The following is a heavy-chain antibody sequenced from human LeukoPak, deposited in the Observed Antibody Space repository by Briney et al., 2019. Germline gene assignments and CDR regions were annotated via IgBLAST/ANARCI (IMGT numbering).Heavy chain of an antibody. J-gene: IGHJ4*02. CDR2: IKEDGSEK. Sequence: PGGSLRLSCEASGFTFSNLWMTWVRQAPGKGLEWVANIKEDGSEKKYVDSVKGRFTISRDNAKNSLYLQMTSLRAEDTAVYYCARAIAVTCYDFWGQGTLVTVSS. CDR3: ARAIAVTCYDF. CDR1: GFTFSNLW. V-gene: IGHV3-7*01. D-gene: IGHD6-19*01.